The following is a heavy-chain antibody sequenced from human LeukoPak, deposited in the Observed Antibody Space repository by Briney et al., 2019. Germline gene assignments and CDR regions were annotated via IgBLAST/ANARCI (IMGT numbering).Heavy chain of an antibody. D-gene: IGHD3-9*01. CDR1: GLTFSDYY. V-gene: IGHV3-11*06. CDR2: ISSSSSYT. J-gene: IGHJ4*02. Sequence: GGSLRLSCAASGLTFSDYYMSWIRQAPGKGLEWVSYISSSSSYTNYADSVKGRFTISRDNAKNSLYLQMNSLRAEDTAVYYCAREGRYDILTGYYKGFDYWGQGTLVTVSS. CDR3: AREGRYDILTGYYKGFDY.